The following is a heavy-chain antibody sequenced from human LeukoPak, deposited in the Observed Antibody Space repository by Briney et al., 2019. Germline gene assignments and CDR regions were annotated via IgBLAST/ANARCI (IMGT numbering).Heavy chain of an antibody. CDR2: TYPGDSDT. CDR3: ARRSAVTSRFDP. D-gene: IGHD4-17*01. J-gene: IGHJ5*02. V-gene: IGHV5-51*01. Sequence: GESLKISCKGSGYSFTDYWIGWVRQMPGKGLEYMGMTYPGDSDTRYSPSFQGQVTISVDKSINTADLRWSSLKASDTAIYYCARRSAVTSRFDPWGQGTLVTVSS. CDR1: GYSFTDYW.